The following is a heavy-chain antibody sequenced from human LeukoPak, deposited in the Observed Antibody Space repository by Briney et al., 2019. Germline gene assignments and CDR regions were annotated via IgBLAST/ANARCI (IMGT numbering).Heavy chain of an antibody. CDR1: EFTFAKYA. CDR3: ARRIAGTATGGYFEP. D-gene: IGHD6-13*01. J-gene: IGHJ2*01. Sequence: GGSLRLSCAASEFTFAKYAFHWVRQAPGKGLEWVAFISYDGSDKYYADSVKGRFTISRDGSKSTLYLHMNSLRAEDTAVYYCARRIAGTATGGYFEPWGRGTLVSVSS. CDR2: ISYDGSDK. V-gene: IGHV3-30-3*01.